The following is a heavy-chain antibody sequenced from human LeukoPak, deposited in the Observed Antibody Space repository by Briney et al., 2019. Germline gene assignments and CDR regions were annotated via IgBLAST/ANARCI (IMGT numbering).Heavy chain of an antibody. CDR1: GFSFSSYW. CDR2: IRQDGSEK. J-gene: IGHJ4*02. CDR3: ARHYSSGWYIQYYFDY. Sequence: PGGSLRLSCAASGFSFSSYWMSWVRQAPGKGLEWVANIRQDGSEKYYVDSVKGRFTISRDNAKNSLYLKMNSLRAEDTAVYYCARHYSSGWYIQYYFDYWGQGTLVTVSS. D-gene: IGHD6-13*01. V-gene: IGHV3-7*01.